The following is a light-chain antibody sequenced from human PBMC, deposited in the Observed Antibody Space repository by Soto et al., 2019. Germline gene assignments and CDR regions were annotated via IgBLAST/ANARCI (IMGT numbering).Light chain of an antibody. CDR1: QLVVTSY. CDR3: QLFGRSPT. CDR2: GAL. Sequence: EIVLTQSPGTLSLSPGERATLSCRASQLVVTSYLHWYQHKPGQAPRLLISGALTRATGVRVRFSGSGSGTDFTLTISRLEPEDCAVYYCQLFGRSPTFGPGTKVHIK. J-gene: IGKJ3*01. V-gene: IGKV3-20*01.